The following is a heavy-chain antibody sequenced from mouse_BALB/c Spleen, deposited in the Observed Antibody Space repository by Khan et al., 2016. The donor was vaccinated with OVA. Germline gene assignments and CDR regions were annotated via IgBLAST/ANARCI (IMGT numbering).Heavy chain of an antibody. J-gene: IGHJ3*01. V-gene: IGHV5-6*01. CDR1: GFTFSTYG. CDR2: INTGGAYT. D-gene: IGHD1-1*01. Sequence: EVELVESGGDFVRPGGSLKLSCAASGFTFSTYGMSWVRQTPDKRLEWVATINTGGAYTYYPDTVKGRFTISRDNVKNPLYLQLSSLKSEETAIYYCARLAYYYNREGFAYWGRGTLVTVAA. CDR3: ARLAYYYNREGFAY.